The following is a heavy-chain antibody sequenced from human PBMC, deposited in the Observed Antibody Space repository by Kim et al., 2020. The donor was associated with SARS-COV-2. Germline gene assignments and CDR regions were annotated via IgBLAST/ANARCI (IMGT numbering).Heavy chain of an antibody. V-gene: IGHV3-23*01. Sequence: GGSLRLSCAASGFTFSSYAMSWVRQAPGKGLEWVSAISGSGGSTYYADSVKGRFTISRDNSKNTLYLQMNSLRAEDTAVYYCAKFMITFGGVIAHDAFDIWGQGTMVTVSP. J-gene: IGHJ3*02. CDR1: GFTFSSYA. D-gene: IGHD3-16*02. CDR3: AKFMITFGGVIAHDAFDI. CDR2: ISGSGGST.